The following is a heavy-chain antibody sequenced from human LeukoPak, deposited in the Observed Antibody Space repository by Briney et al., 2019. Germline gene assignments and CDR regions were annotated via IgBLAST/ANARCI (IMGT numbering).Heavy chain of an antibody. J-gene: IGHJ6*03. D-gene: IGHD3-3*01. CDR1: GFTFSSYA. V-gene: IGHV3-30*04. CDR2: ISYDGSNK. Sequence: HSGGSLRLSCAASGFTFSSYAMHWVRQAPGKGLEWVALISYDGSNKYYADSVKGRFTISRDNTKNTLYLQMNSLRTEDTAVYYCARGRRAHVEWSNYMDVWGKGTTVIVSS. CDR3: ARGRRAHVEWSNYMDV.